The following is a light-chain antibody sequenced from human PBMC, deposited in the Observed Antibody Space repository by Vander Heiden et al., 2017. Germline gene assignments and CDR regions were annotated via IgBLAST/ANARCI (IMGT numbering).Light chain of an antibody. J-gene: IGKJ4*01. CDR3: QQYYSYPPLT. V-gene: IGKV1-8*01. CDR1: QGISSY. CDR2: AAS. Sequence: AIRMTQSPSSLSASTGGRVTITCRASQGISSYLAWYQQKPGKAPKLLIYAASTLQSGVPSRFSGSGSGTDFTLTISCLQSEDFATYYCQQYYSYPPLTFGGGTKVEIK.